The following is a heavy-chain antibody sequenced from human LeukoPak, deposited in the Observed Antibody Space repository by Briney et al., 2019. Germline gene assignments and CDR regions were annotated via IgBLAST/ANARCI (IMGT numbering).Heavy chain of an antibody. CDR3: ARVTQYDTSAYSRNYYYVDV. V-gene: IGHV4-39*06. D-gene: IGHD3-22*01. J-gene: IGHJ6*03. CDR1: GGSFSGTNYY. Sequence: PSETLSLTCGVYGGSFSGTNYYWAWFRQPPGKGPEWIGNIHHRGTVYYNPSLKSRVTISVDTSKNQFPLNLMSVTAADTAVYFCARVTQYDTSAYSRNYYYVDVWAKGTTVTVSS. CDR2: IHHRGTV.